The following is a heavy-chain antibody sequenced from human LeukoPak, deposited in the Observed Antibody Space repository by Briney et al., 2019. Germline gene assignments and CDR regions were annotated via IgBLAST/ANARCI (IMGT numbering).Heavy chain of an antibody. V-gene: IGHV4-59*01. CDR1: GGSISSYY. CDR2: IYYSGST. CDR3: ARGGYYYCRRGFYFCY. Sequence: PSETLSLTCIVSGGSISSYYWTWMRQPPGKGLEWIGYIYYSGSTNYNPSLKSRVTISVDTSKNQFSLTLSPVTVADTAVYSCARGGYYYCRRGFYFCYLGQGTLVTVSS. J-gene: IGHJ4*02. D-gene: IGHD3-22*01.